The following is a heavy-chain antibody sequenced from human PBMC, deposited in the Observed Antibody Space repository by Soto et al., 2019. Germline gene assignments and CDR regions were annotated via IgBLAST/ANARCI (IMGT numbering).Heavy chain of an antibody. Sequence: QVQLVESGGGVVQPGRSLRLSCAASGFTFSSYGMHWVRQAPGKGLEWVAVISYDGSNKYYADSVKGRFTISRDNSKNPLYLQMNSLRAEDTAVYYCAKDIVVVPAAMGYYYGMDVWGQGTTVTVSS. CDR1: GFTFSSYG. V-gene: IGHV3-30*18. D-gene: IGHD2-2*01. CDR3: AKDIVVVPAAMGYYYGMDV. CDR2: ISYDGSNK. J-gene: IGHJ6*02.